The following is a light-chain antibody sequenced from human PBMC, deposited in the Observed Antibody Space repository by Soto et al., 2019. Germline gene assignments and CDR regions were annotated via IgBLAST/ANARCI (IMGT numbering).Light chain of an antibody. CDR1: QSVSRY. V-gene: IGKV3-11*01. Sequence: EIVFTPSPATLSFSPGERATLFCRASQSVSRYLAWYQQKPGQAPRLLIYDASNRATGIPARFSGSGSGTDFTLTISSLEPEDFAVYYCQQRSNWPITFGQGTRLEIK. J-gene: IGKJ5*01. CDR2: DAS. CDR3: QQRSNWPIT.